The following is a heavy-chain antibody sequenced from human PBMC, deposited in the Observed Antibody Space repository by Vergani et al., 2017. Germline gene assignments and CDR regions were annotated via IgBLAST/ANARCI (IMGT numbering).Heavy chain of an antibody. Sequence: QVQLVQSGAEVKKPGASVKVSCKASGYTFTSYYMHWVRQAPGRGLEWMGIINTSGGSTDYGPKFQGRATMTRVTSTRTVYTELTGLRSDDKAMYYGARTSSISGSYYNGEWDYWGQGTLVVVSS. D-gene: IGHD3-10*01. CDR2: INTSGGST. CDR3: ARTSSISGSYYNGEWDY. CDR1: GYTFTSYY. V-gene: IGHV1-46*03. J-gene: IGHJ4*02.